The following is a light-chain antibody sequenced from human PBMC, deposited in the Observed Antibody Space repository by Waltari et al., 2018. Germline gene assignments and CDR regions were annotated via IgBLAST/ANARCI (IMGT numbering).Light chain of an antibody. V-gene: IGKV3-20*01. CDR3: QHYVSLPVT. CDR1: QSVGRS. Sequence: GEGATLSCRASQSVGRSLAWYQQKPGQPPRLLIFGTSNRATGIPDRFSGGGSGTDFSLTITRLEPEDVAVYYCQHYVSLPVTFGQGTKVEIK. J-gene: IGKJ1*01. CDR2: GTS.